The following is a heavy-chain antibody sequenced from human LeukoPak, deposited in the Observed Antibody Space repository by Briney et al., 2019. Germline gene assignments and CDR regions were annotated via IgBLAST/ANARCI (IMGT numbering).Heavy chain of an antibody. CDR1: GFTFSSYA. CDR3: ARDGGVEAATTVGY. CDR2: ISYDGSNK. Sequence: GGSLRLSCAASGFTFSSYAMHWVRQAPGKGLEWVAVISYDGSNKYYADSVKGRFTISRDNSKNTLYLQMNSLRAEDTAVYYCARDGGVEAATTVGYWGQGPLVTVSS. V-gene: IGHV3-30-3*01. D-gene: IGHD2-15*01. J-gene: IGHJ4*02.